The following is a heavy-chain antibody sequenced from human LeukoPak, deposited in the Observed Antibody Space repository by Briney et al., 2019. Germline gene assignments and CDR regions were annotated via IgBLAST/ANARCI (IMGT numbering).Heavy chain of an antibody. CDR1: GFSISSGYY. D-gene: IGHD1-1*01. Sequence: SKTLSLTCVVSGFSISSGYYWGWIRQPPGQGLEWIANIHVSGTTFYNSSLNSRVAISIDTSKNQFSLKLSSVTAADTAVYCAREAERRIVNWGRGTLVTVPS. CDR3: AREAERRIVN. J-gene: IGHJ4*02. V-gene: IGHV4-38-2*02. CDR2: IHVSGTT.